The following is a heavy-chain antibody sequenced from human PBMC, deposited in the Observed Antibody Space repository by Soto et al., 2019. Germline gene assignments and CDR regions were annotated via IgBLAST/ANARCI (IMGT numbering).Heavy chain of an antibody. CDR2: VYFSGST. Sequence: QERLQESGPGLVKPSETLSLTCSVSGGSINGYYWNWIRQPPGKGLEWLGNVYFSGSTHYNPSLEARLTISVDTSKKQISLKLRSVTAADTAVYYCARQEAVPGTPFDSCGQGTLVSVSS. D-gene: IGHD6-19*01. CDR1: GGSINGYY. CDR3: ARQEAVPGTPFDS. J-gene: IGHJ4*02. V-gene: IGHV4-59*01.